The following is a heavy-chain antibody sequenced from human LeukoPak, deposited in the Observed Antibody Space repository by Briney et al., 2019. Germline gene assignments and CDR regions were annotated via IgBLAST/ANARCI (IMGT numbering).Heavy chain of an antibody. D-gene: IGHD4-11*01. CDR1: GFTFNSYL. CDR2: IKKDGSEE. Sequence: GGSLRLSCAASGFTFNSYLMSWVRQAPGRGLEWVANIKKDGSEESYLDSVKGRFTVSRDNAKNSLFLQMNRMRGEDTAVYYCARSNPSRNALDLWGQGTMVTISS. CDR3: ARSNPSRNALDL. V-gene: IGHV3-7*01. J-gene: IGHJ3*01.